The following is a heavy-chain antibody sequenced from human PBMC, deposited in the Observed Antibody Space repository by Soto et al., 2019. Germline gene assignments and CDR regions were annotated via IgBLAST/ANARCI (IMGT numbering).Heavy chain of an antibody. V-gene: IGHV4-39*01. Sequence: QLQLQESGPGLVKPSETLSLTCTVSGGSLNSSSFFWGWIRQPPGKGLEWIGSIHYTGSTYYNPSLKSRVTISVDTSKNQFSLKLRFVTAADTAVYYCARPAFAYSGSEKIGPDYWGQGTLVTVSS. D-gene: IGHD6-13*01. CDR3: ARPAFAYSGSEKIGPDY. CDR1: GGSLNSSSFF. CDR2: IHYTGST. J-gene: IGHJ4*02.